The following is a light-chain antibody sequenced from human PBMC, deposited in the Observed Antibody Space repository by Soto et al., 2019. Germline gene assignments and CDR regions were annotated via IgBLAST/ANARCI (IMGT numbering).Light chain of an antibody. J-gene: IGLJ3*02. CDR2: GVT. V-gene: IGLV2-23*02. Sequence: QSALTQPASVSGSPGQSITISCTGTNNDVGAFNLVSWYQQHPVKAPKLIIFGVTERPSGVSNRFSGSKSGNTASLTISGLQAEDEGDYYCCSYAGSGNYWIFGGRTKLTVL. CDR1: NNDVGAFNL. CDR3: CSYAGSGNYWI.